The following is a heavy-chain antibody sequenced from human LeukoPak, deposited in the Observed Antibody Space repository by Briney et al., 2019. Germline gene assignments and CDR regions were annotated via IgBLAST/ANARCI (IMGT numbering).Heavy chain of an antibody. V-gene: IGHV3-11*06. CDR2: ISSSSSYT. CDR3: ARGAKPHYYYYYGMDV. CDR1: GFTFSDYY. J-gene: IGHJ6*04. D-gene: IGHD1-26*01. Sequence: PGGSLRLSCAASGFTFSDYYMSWIRQAPGKGLEWVSYISSSSSYTNYADSVKGRFTISRDNAKNSLHLQMNSLRAEDTAVYYCARGAKPHYYYYYGMDVWGKGTTVTVSS.